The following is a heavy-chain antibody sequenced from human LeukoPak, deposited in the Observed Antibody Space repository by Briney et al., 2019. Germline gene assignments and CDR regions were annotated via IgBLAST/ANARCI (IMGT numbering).Heavy chain of an antibody. CDR1: GYTFTGYY. J-gene: IGHJ4*02. CDR2: INPNSGGT. D-gene: IGHD3-22*01. V-gene: IGHV1-2*02. Sequence: ASVKVSCKASGYTFTGYYMHWVRQAPGQGLEWMGWINPNSGGTNYAQKFQGGVTMTRDTSISTAYMEPSRLRSDDTAVYYCARVARYYDSSGYYSSTLMGYWGQGTLVTVSS. CDR3: ARVARYYDSSGYYSSTLMGY.